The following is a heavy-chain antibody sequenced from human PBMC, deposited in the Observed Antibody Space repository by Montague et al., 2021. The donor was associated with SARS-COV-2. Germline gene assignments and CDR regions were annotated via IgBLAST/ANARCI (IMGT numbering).Heavy chain of an antibody. J-gene: IGHJ4*02. CDR2: ISYDGTNE. D-gene: IGHD6-13*01. CDR3: AREGITAAGKDFDY. Sequence: SLRLSCAASGFTFSSYAMHWVRQAPGKGLEWVAVISYDGTNEYYADSVKGRFTISSDSFKNTLYLQMNSLRAEDTAVYYCAREGITAAGKDFDYWGQGTLVTVSS. V-gene: IGHV3-30*04. CDR1: GFTFSSYA.